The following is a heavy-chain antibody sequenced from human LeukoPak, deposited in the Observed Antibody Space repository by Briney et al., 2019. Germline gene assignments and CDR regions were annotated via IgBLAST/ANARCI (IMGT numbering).Heavy chain of an antibody. Sequence: GESLKISCKGSGYSFTSYWIGWVRQMPGKGLEWMGIIYPGDSDTRYSPSFQGQVTISADKSISTAYLQWSSLKASDTAMHYCARLGIGYGDYEKFDYWGQGTLVTVSS. CDR3: ARLGIGYGDYEKFDY. CDR2: IYPGDSDT. D-gene: IGHD4-17*01. CDR1: GYSFTSYW. J-gene: IGHJ4*02. V-gene: IGHV5-51*01.